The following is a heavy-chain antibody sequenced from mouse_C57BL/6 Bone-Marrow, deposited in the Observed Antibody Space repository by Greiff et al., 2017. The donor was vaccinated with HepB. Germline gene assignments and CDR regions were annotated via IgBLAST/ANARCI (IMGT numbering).Heavy chain of an antibody. V-gene: IGHV1-64*01. CDR2: IHPNSGST. J-gene: IGHJ3*01. CDR1: GYTFTSYW. D-gene: IGHD3-2*02. CDR3: ARWGTAQAAWFAY. Sequence: QVQLQQSGAELVKPGASVKLSCKASGYTFTSYWMHWVKQRPGQGLEWIGMIHPNSGSTNYNEKFKSKATLTVDKSSSTAYMQLSSLTSEDSAVYYCARWGTAQAAWFAYWGQGTLVTVSA.